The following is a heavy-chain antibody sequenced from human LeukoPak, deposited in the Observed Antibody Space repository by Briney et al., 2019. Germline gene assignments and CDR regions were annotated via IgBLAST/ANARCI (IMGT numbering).Heavy chain of an antibody. CDR2: ISSSGSTI. Sequence: GGSLRLSCAASGFTFSSYEMNWVRQAPGKGLEWVSYISSSGSTIYYADSVKGRFTIPRDNAKNSLYLQMHSLRAEDTAVYYCAREIGDSSSWYGVYFDYWGQGTLVTVSS. V-gene: IGHV3-48*03. CDR1: GFTFSSYE. D-gene: IGHD6-13*01. J-gene: IGHJ4*02. CDR3: AREIGDSSSWYGVYFDY.